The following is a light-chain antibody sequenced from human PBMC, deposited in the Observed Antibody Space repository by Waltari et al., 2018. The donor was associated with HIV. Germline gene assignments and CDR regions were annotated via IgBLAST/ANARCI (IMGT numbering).Light chain of an antibody. V-gene: IGLV2-23*02. CDR1: SSDVGSYNL. CDR3: CSYARSGIP. Sequence: QSALTQPASVSGSFGQSITISCTGTSSDVGSYNLVSWYQYHPGKPPKLIIYEVSKRPSGVSNRFSGSKSGNTASLTVAGLQAEDEAHYYCCSYARSGIPFGGGTKRTVL. J-gene: IGLJ2*01. CDR2: EVS.